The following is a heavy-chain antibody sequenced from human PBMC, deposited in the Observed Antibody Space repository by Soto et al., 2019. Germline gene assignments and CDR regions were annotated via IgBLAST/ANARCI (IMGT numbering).Heavy chain of an antibody. D-gene: IGHD3-16*01. CDR1: GFMFSTYV. J-gene: IGHJ6*02. V-gene: IGHV3-7*01. Sequence: GGSMRLSCVASGFMFSTYVMSWVRQATGKGLEWVANIKQGGNEKFYVDSVKGRFTISRDNAKKSLFLQMNSLRPEDTAVYYCVGALTYEVPYYYYGMDVWGQGTTVTVSS. CDR3: VGALTYEVPYYYYGMDV. CDR2: IKQGGNEK.